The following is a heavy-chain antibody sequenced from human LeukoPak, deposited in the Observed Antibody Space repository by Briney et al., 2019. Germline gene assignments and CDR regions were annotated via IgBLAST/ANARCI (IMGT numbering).Heavy chain of an antibody. D-gene: IGHD3-22*01. Sequence: GGSLRLSCAASGFTFDDYAMHWVRQAPGKSLEWVSGISWNSGNIGYADSVKGRFTISRDNAKNSLYLQMNSLRAEDTALYYCAKDISATMIVVDYWGQGTLVTVSS. CDR3: AKDISATMIVVDY. CDR1: GFTFDDYA. CDR2: ISWNSGNI. V-gene: IGHV3-9*01. J-gene: IGHJ4*02.